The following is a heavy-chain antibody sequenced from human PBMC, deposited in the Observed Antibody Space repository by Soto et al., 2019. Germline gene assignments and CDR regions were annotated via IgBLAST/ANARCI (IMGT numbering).Heavy chain of an antibody. J-gene: IGHJ4*02. CDR1: GGTFSSYA. D-gene: IGHD2-2*01. V-gene: IGHV1-69*13. CDR2: IIPIFGTA. CDR3: ARLSPAELGVSF. Sequence: GASVKVSCKASGGTFSSYAISWVRQAPGQGLEWMGGIIPIFGTANYAQKFQGRVTITADESTSTAYMELSSLRSEDTAVYYCARLSPAELGVSFWGQGTLVTVSS.